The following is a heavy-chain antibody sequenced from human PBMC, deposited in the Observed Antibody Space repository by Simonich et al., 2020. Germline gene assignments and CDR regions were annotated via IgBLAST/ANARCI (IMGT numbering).Heavy chain of an antibody. Sequence: QVQLQESGPGLVKPSETLSLTCTVSGGSISSYYWSWIRQPPGKGLEWIGYIYYSGSTNYTPALKSRVTISVDTSKNQFSRKLSSVTAADTAVYYCARLPDYWGQGTLVTVSS. CDR3: ARLPDY. CDR2: IYYSGST. J-gene: IGHJ4*02. CDR1: GGSISSYY. V-gene: IGHV4-59*08.